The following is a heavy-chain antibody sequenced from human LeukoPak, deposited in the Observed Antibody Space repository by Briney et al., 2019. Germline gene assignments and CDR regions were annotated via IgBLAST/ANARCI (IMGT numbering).Heavy chain of an antibody. Sequence: GGSPRLSCAASGFTFSSYGMHWVRQAPGKGLEWVAFIRYDGSNKYYADSVKGRFTISRDNSKNTLYLQMNSLRAEDTAVYYCAKDWEIVVVPAAMNYWGQGTLVTVSS. D-gene: IGHD2-2*01. CDR2: IRYDGSNK. V-gene: IGHV3-30*02. CDR1: GFTFSSYG. J-gene: IGHJ4*02. CDR3: AKDWEIVVVPAAMNY.